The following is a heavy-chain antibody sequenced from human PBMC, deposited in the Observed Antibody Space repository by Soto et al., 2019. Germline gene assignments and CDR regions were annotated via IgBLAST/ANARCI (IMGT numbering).Heavy chain of an antibody. Sequence: GASVKVSCKASGYTFISYAMHWVRQAPGQRLEWMGWINAGNGNTKYSQKFQGRVTITRDTSASTAYMELSSLRSEDTAVYYCARGLNGYYYNDYFDYWGQGTLVTVSS. CDR2: INAGNGNT. D-gene: IGHD3-22*01. J-gene: IGHJ4*02. CDR3: ARGLNGYYYNDYFDY. CDR1: GYTFISYA. V-gene: IGHV1-3*01.